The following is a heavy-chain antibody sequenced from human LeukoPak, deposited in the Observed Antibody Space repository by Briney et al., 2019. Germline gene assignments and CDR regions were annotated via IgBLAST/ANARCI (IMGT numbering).Heavy chain of an antibody. D-gene: IGHD3-3*01. J-gene: IGHJ5*02. CDR3: AKARDFDFWSGYSNWFDP. V-gene: IGHV3-23*01. CDR1: RFTFSTYA. CDR2: ISGSGSST. Sequence: PGGSLRLSCAASRFTFSTYAMIWVRQAPGKGLEWVSGISGSGSSTYSADSVKGRILISRDNSKNTLYLQMNGLRAEVTAVYYCAKARDFDFWSGYSNWFDPWGQGTLVTVSS.